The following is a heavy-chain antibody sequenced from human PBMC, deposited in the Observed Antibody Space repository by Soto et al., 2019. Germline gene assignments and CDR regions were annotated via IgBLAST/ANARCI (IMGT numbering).Heavy chain of an antibody. CDR3: AITGAGYYIV. V-gene: IGHV3-53*01. CDR1: GFTVSSNY. D-gene: IGHD3-3*01. CDR2: IFSADNT. Sequence: PGGSLRLSCAASGFTVSSNYLSWVRQAPGKGLEWVSVIFSADNTHYADSVKGRFTISRDNSKNTVFLQMNSLRADDTTVYYCAITGAGYYIVWGQGTPVTVSS. J-gene: IGHJ4*02.